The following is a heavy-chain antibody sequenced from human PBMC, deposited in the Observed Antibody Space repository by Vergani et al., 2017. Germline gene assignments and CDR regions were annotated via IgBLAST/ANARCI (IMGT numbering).Heavy chain of an antibody. V-gene: IGHV4-38-2*01. D-gene: IGHD4-17*01. Sequence: QVQLQESGPGLVKPSETLSLTCAVSGYSISSGYYWGWIRQPPGKGLEWIGSIYHSGSTYYNPSLKRLVTISVETAKYQFSLKLRSVTAADTAVYYCAGTTVTTRGPNAFDIWGQGTMVTVSS. CDR1: GYSISSGYY. CDR2: IYHSGST. CDR3: AGTTVTTRGPNAFDI. J-gene: IGHJ3*02.